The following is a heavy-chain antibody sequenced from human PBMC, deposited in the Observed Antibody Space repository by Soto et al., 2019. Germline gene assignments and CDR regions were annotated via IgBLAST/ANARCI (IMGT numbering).Heavy chain of an antibody. Sequence: PGESLKICCKGSGYSFTTYWIGWVRQMPGKGLEWMGIIHPGDSDTRYSPSFQGQVTISADRSISTAYLQWSSLKASDNAMYYCAGFGRNEFYYYYGMDVWGQGTTVTVSS. CDR1: GYSFTTYW. CDR2: IHPGDSDT. D-gene: IGHD3-10*01. CDR3: AGFGRNEFYYYYGMDV. V-gene: IGHV5-51*01. J-gene: IGHJ6*02.